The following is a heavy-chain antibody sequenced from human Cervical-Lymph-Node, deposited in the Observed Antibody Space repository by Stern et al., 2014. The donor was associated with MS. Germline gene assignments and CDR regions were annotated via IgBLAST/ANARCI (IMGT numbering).Heavy chain of an antibody. Sequence: QVQLVQSGAEVKKPGASVKVSCKASAYTITDYYTHWVRHAPGHRLEWMGWINPNSGGTYSAQKFQGRLTMTRDTSISTAYMELSSLRSDDTAVYYCARGGGYSYSTLDYWGQGTQVTVSS. V-gene: IGHV1-2*02. CDR2: INPNSGGT. D-gene: IGHD3-10*01. CDR1: AYTITDYY. J-gene: IGHJ4*02. CDR3: ARGGGYSYSTLDY.